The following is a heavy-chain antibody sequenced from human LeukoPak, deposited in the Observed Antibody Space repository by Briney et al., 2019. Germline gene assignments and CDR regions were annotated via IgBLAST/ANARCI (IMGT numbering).Heavy chain of an antibody. J-gene: IGHJ4*02. Sequence: SETLSLTCTVSGGSISSYYWSWIRRPPGKGLEWIGYIYYSGSTNYNPSLKSRVTISVDTSKNQFSLKLSSVTAADTAVYYCARQKHDYGGNSVLAYFDYWGQGTLVTVSS. CDR3: ARQKHDYGGNSVLAYFDY. CDR2: IYYSGST. D-gene: IGHD4-23*01. CDR1: GGSISSYY. V-gene: IGHV4-59*08.